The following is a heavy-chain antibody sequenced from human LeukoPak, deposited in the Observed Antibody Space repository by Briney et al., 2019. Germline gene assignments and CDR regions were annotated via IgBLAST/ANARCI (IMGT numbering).Heavy chain of an antibody. Sequence: SVKVSCKASGGTFSSYAISWVRQAPGQGLKWMGGIIPIFGTANYAQKFQGRVTITADESTSTAYMELSSLRSEDTAVYYCARGSRIVGVRDGSAFDIWGQGTMVTVSS. CDR3: ARGSRIVGVRDGSAFDI. CDR1: GGTFSSYA. CDR2: IIPIFGTA. J-gene: IGHJ3*02. V-gene: IGHV1-69*13. D-gene: IGHD1-26*01.